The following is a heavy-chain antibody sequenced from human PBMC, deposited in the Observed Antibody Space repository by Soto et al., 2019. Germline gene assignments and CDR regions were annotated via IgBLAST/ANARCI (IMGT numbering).Heavy chain of an antibody. J-gene: IGHJ6*02. CDR1: GIDFDAYA. D-gene: IGHD3-10*01. CDR3: AKDRYDYYGSGGNYGMDV. V-gene: IGHV3-9*01. CDR2: ISWNSGSQ. Sequence: EVQLVESGGALVQPGRSLRLSCAASGIDFDAYAMHWVRQAPGKGLEWVSAISWNSGSQGYADSVKGRFTISRDNARNSLYLQMNSLRVEDSALYYCAKDRYDYYGSGGNYGMDVWGRGTTVTVSS.